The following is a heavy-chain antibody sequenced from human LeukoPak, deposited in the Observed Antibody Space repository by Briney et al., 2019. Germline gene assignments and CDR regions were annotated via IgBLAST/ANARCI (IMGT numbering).Heavy chain of an antibody. CDR3: AKDLDAGDNSGWYLKWFDP. V-gene: IGHV3-21*04. CDR2: ISSSSSYI. J-gene: IGHJ5*02. D-gene: IGHD6-19*01. Sequence: GGSQRLSCAASGFTFSSYSMNWVRQAPGKGLEWVSSISSSSSYIYYADSVKGRFTISRDNVKNSLYLQMSSLRVEDTAVYYCAKDLDAGDNSGWYLKWFDPWGQGTLVTVSS. CDR1: GFTFSSYS.